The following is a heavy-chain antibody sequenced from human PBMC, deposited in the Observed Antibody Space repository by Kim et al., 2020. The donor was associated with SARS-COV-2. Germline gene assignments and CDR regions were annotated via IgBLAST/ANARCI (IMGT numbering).Heavy chain of an antibody. J-gene: IGHJ4*02. D-gene: IGHD3-16*02. CDR3: ARIRTVDDYGWGSYRLYYFDY. Sequence: SGPTLVNPTQTLTLTCPFSGFSLSTSGMCVSWIRQPPGKALEWLALIDWDDDKYYSTSLKTRLTISKDTSKNQVVRTMTNMDPVDTATYYCARIRTVDDYGWGSYRLYYFDYWGQGTLVTVSS. CDR2: IDWDDDK. CDR1: GFSLSTSGMC. V-gene: IGHV2-70*01.